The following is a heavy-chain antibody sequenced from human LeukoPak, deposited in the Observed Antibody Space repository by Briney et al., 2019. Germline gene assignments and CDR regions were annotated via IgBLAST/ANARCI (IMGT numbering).Heavy chain of an antibody. D-gene: IGHD7-27*01. Sequence: GGSLRLSCAASGFIFYSYAMIWVRQAPGKGLEWVSSIDYSGGATYYADSVKGRFTISRDNSKNTLCLQMNSLRVEDTAVYYCAKLGTSSGLSDYWGQGTLVTVSS. CDR1: GFIFYSYA. CDR3: AKLGTSSGLSDY. J-gene: IGHJ4*02. V-gene: IGHV3-23*01. CDR2: IDYSGGAT.